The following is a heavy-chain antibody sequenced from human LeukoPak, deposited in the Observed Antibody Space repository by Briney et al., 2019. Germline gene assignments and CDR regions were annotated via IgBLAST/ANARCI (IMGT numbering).Heavy chain of an antibody. CDR3: ATQRGSYLWGTDFDY. V-gene: IGHV1-2*02. Sequence: ASVKVSCKASGGTFSSYAINWVRQAPGQGLEWMGWINPNSGDTKYAQKFQGRVTMTRDTSISTAYMELSRLRSDDTAVYYCATQRGSYLWGTDFDYWGQGTLVTVSS. J-gene: IGHJ4*02. CDR2: INPNSGDT. CDR1: GGTFSSYA. D-gene: IGHD3-16*01.